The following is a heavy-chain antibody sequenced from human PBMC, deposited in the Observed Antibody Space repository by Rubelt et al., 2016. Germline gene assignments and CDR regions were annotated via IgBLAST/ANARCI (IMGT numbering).Heavy chain of an antibody. V-gene: IGHV4-59*01. CDR1: GGSISGYF. D-gene: IGHD5-18*01. CDR2: IYYSGST. Sequence: TVSGGSISGYFWSWIRQPPGKGLEWIGYIYYSGSTYYNSSLKSRVTISVDTSKSQFSLNLSSVTAADTAVYYCARVGDSGGGYGYTGLYYFDYWGQGTLVTVSS. CDR3: ARVGDSGGGYGYTGLYYFDY. J-gene: IGHJ4*02.